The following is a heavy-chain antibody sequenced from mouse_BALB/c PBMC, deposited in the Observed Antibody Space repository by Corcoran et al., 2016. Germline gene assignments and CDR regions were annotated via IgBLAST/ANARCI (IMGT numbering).Heavy chain of an antibody. CDR3: ARLYNYNFDY. V-gene: IGHV9-3-1*01. CDR1: GYTFTNYG. Sequence: QIQLVQSGPELKKPGETVKISCKASGYTFTNYGMNWVKQAPGKGLKWMGWINTYTGEPTYADDFKGRFAFSLETSASTAYLQINNLKNEDTATYVCARLYNYNFDYWGQGTTLTVSS. D-gene: IGHD1-3*01. CDR2: INTYTGEP. J-gene: IGHJ2*01.